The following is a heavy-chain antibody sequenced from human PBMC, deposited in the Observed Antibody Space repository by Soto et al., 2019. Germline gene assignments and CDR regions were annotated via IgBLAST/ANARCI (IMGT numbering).Heavy chain of an antibody. V-gene: IGHV3-23*01. Sequence: EVQLLESGGGLVQPGGSLRLSCAASGFTFSSYAMSWVRQAPGKGLEWVSAISGSGGSTYYADSVKGRFTISRDNSKNTLYLQMNSLRAEDTAVYYCAKRAGGRASSGWLYYYYSMDVWGKGTTVTVSS. J-gene: IGHJ6*03. CDR3: AKRAGGRASSGWLYYYYSMDV. D-gene: IGHD6-19*01. CDR2: ISGSGGST. CDR1: GFTFSSYA.